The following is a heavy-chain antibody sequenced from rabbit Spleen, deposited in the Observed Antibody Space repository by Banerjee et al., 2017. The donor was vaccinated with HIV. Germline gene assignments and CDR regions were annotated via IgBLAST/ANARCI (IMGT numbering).Heavy chain of an antibody. J-gene: IGHJ4*01. D-gene: IGHD8-1*01. CDR3: ARDGAGGSYFAL. CDR2: IDPLFGIT. Sequence: QLKESGGGLVQPGGSLKLSCKASGFTLSSYYMNWVRHAPGKGLEWIGYIDPLFGITYYANWVNGRFSISRENAQNTVFLQMTSLPAAATAPYFCARDGAGGSYFALWGPGTLVTVS. CDR1: GFTLSSYY. V-gene: IGHV1S7*01.